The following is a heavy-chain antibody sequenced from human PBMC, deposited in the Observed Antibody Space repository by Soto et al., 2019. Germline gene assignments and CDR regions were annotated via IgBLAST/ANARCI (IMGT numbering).Heavy chain of an antibody. CDR2: INHSGST. CDR1: GGSFSGYY. J-gene: IGHJ4*02. Sequence: SETLSLTCAVYGGSFSGYYWTWIRQPPGTGLEWIGEINHSGSTNYNPSLKSRVTISVDTSKNQFSLKLTSVTAADTAVDYCAREKITGLFDYWGQRTLVTVSS. V-gene: IGHV4-34*01. D-gene: IGHD2-8*02. CDR3: AREKITGLFDY.